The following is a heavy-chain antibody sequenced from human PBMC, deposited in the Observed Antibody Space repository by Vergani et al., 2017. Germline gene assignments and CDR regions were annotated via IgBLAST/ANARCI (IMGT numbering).Heavy chain of an antibody. CDR3: ARDCSSNSCYKAFDI. J-gene: IGHJ3*02. Sequence: EVQLVESGGGLVQPGGSLRLSCAASGFTFSRYSMNWVRQAPGKGLEWVSYISSSSSTIYYADSVKGRFTISRDNAKNSLYLQMNSLRAEDTAVYYCARDCSSNSCYKAFDIWGQGTMVTVSS. D-gene: IGHD2-2*02. CDR2: ISSSSSTI. CDR1: GFTFSRYS. V-gene: IGHV3-48*01.